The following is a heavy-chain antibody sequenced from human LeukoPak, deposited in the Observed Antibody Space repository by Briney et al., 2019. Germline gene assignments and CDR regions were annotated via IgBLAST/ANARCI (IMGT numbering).Heavy chain of an antibody. CDR3: AKGVAVASPYYFDY. V-gene: IGHV3-23*01. D-gene: IGHD6-19*01. J-gene: IGHJ4*02. Sequence: EGSLRLSCEASGFTFGSHAMYWVRQAPGKGLEWVAGIFGSGGSPHYADSVKGRFTISRDNSKNTLYLQMNSLRAEDTAVYYCAKGVAVASPYYFDYWGQGTLVTVSS. CDR1: GFTFGSHA. CDR2: IFGSGGSP.